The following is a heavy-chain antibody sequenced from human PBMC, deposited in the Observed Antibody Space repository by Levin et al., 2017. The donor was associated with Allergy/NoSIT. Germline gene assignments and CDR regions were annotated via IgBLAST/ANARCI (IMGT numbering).Heavy chain of an antibody. Sequence: SETLSLTCTISGGSITSDYWNWIRQPPGKGLEWIGCMHYSGSTNHNPSLKSRVTISIDTSKNQFSLKLSSVTAADTAVYYCAGARGVGGYSYGYVEYWGQGTLVTVSS. CDR1: GGSITSDY. J-gene: IGHJ4*02. D-gene: IGHD5-18*01. CDR2: MHYSGST. V-gene: IGHV4-59*01. CDR3: AGARGVGGYSYGYVEY.